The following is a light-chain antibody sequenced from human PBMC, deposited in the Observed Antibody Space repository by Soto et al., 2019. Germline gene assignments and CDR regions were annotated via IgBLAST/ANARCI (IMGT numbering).Light chain of an antibody. CDR3: QQYNNWWT. CDR1: QSVSTY. V-gene: IGKV3-15*01. Sequence: EIVMTQSPATLSVSPGERATLSCRASQSVSTYLAWYQQKPGQAPRLLMYSASTRATGIPARISGSGSGTEFTLTISSVPSEDFAVYYCQQYNNWWTLGQGTKVDIK. CDR2: SAS. J-gene: IGKJ1*01.